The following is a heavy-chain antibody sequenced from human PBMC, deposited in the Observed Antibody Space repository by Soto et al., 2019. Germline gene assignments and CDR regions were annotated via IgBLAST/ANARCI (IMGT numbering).Heavy chain of an antibody. CDR1: GGSISSSSYY. D-gene: IGHD3-10*01. J-gene: IGHJ4*02. Sequence: PSETMSLTCTVSGGSISSSSYYWGWIRQPPGKGLEWIGSIYYSGGTYYNPSLKSRVTISVDTSKNHFSLKLSSVTAADTAVYYCARHCRSGTRAGYFDYWGQGTLVTVSS. CDR2: IYYSGGT. V-gene: IGHV4-39*01. CDR3: ARHCRSGTRAGYFDY.